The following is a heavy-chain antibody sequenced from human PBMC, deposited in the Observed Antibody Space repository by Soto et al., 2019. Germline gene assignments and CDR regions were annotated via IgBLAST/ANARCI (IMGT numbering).Heavy chain of an antibody. CDR1: GFTFGSFW. CDR3: ARPPWTTVNTVFDH. D-gene: IGHD4-17*01. J-gene: IGHJ4*02. V-gene: IGHV3-7*01. Sequence: GGSLRLSCAASGFTFGSFWMTWVRQAPGKGLEWLANIKQDGSEKNYVDSVKGRFTISRDNAKSSLYLQMSNLRAEDTAVYYCARPPWTTVNTVFDHWGQGTLVTVSS. CDR2: IKQDGSEK.